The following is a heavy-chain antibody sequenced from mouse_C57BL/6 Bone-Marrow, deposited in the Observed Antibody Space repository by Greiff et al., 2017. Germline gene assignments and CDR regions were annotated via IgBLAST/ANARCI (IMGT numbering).Heavy chain of an antibody. D-gene: IGHD1-1*01. CDR3: TRGYLLRGYYFDY. Sequence: EVQLQQSGTVLARPGASVKMSCKTSGYTFTSYWMHWVKQRPGQGLEWIGAIYPGNSDTSYNQKFKGKAKLTAVTSASTAYMELSSLTNEDSAVYYCTRGYLLRGYYFDYWGQGTTLTVSS. J-gene: IGHJ2*01. CDR2: IYPGNSDT. V-gene: IGHV1-5*01. CDR1: GYTFTSYW.